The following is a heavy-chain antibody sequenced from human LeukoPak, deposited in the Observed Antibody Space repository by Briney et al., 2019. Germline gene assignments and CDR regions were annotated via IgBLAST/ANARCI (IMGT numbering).Heavy chain of an antibody. CDR1: GFTFSSYA. Sequence: GGSLRLSCADSGFTFSSYAMSWVRQAPGKGLEWVSGISGRSGSTYYADSVNGRFTISSDNSKNTLYMQMNSLTAADTAVYYCARAIIVVANLWGVFDYWGQGTLVTVSS. D-gene: IGHD3-22*01. CDR3: ARAIIVVANLWGVFDY. CDR2: ISGRSGST. V-gene: IGHV3-23*01. J-gene: IGHJ4*02.